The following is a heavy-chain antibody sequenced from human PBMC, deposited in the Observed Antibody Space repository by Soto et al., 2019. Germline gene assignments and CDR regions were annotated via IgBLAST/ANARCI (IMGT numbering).Heavy chain of an antibody. CDR2: ISGSGGTT. D-gene: IGHD3-22*01. Sequence: EVQLLESGGGLVQPGGSLRLSCAASGFTFSSYAMTWVRQAPGKGLEWVSIISGSGGTTYYADSVEGRFTISRDNSKNTLYLQMNSLRADDTAVYYCAIEDNYYDSSGYYLEYFHHWGQGTLVTVSS. J-gene: IGHJ1*01. CDR3: AIEDNYYDSSGYYLEYFHH. CDR1: GFTFSSYA. V-gene: IGHV3-23*01.